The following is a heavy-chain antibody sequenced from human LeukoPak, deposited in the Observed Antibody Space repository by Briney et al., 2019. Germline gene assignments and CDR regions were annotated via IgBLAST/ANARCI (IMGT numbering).Heavy chain of an antibody. D-gene: IGHD3-22*01. J-gene: IGHJ3*02. Sequence: GGSLRLSCAASGFTFSDYAIHWVRQAPGKGLEWVAVIWYDGSNKYYADSVKGRFTISRDNSKNTLYLQMNSLRAEDTAVYYCARSRYYYDSSGYPHDAFDIWGQGTMVTVSS. CDR1: GFTFSDYA. V-gene: IGHV3-33*08. CDR2: IWYDGSNK. CDR3: ARSRYYYDSSGYPHDAFDI.